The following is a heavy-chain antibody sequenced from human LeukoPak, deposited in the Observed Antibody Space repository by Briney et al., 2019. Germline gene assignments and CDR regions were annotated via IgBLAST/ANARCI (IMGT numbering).Heavy chain of an antibody. CDR3: ARDSHLEFAYFQGADY. D-gene: IGHD3-10*01. CDR2: ISAYNGNT. Sequence: ASVKVSCKASGYSFTKYGISWVRQAPGQGLEWMGWISAYNGNTNYAEKFQGRVTMTRDTSTSTVYMELSSLRSEDTAVYYCARDSHLEFAYFQGADYWGQGTLVTVSS. V-gene: IGHV1-18*01. J-gene: IGHJ4*02. CDR1: GYSFTKYG.